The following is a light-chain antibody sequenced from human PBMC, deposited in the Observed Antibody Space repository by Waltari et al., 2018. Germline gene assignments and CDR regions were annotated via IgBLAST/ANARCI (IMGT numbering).Light chain of an antibody. J-gene: IGKJ1*01. CDR3: QQYNNWPRT. Sequence: EIVMTQSPATLSVSPGERATLSCMASQSVSSNLAWYQQKPGQAPRLLIYGASTRATGIPARFSGSGSGTEFTLTISSMQSEDFAVYYCQQYNNWPRTFGQGTKVEIK. CDR2: GAS. CDR1: QSVSSN. V-gene: IGKV3-15*01.